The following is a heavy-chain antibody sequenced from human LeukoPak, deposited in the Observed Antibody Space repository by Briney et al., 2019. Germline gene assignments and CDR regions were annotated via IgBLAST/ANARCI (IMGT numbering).Heavy chain of an antibody. CDR2: IYYSGST. CDR1: GGSISSGGYY. D-gene: IGHD3-10*01. Sequence: PSETLSLTCTVSGGSISSGGYYWSWIRQPPGKGLEWIGYIYYSGSTYYNPSLKSRVTISVDTSKNQFSLKLSSVTAADTAVYYCARDPFGRTMVRGDYYGMDVWGQGTTVTVSS. CDR3: ARDPFGRTMVRGDYYGMDV. J-gene: IGHJ6*02. V-gene: IGHV4-30-4*08.